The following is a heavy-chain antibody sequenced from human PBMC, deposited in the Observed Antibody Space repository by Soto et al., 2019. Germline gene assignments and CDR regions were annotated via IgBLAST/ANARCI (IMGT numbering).Heavy chain of an antibody. CDR3: ARDDRRWAGAEAVVPATRNYPGMHV. CDR1: GYTFTNYG. D-gene: IGHD2-15*01. CDR2: ISVYNGKT. J-gene: IGHJ6*02. Sequence: QVQLVQSGAEAKKPGASVRVSCKASGYTFTNYGLSWVRQAPGQGLEWMAWISVYNGKTNYAQKFEGRVTVTTDIPSNTADMESGRLRSDDTAVYYCARDDRRWAGAEAVVPATRNYPGMHVWGQWTTVTVSS. V-gene: IGHV1-18*01.